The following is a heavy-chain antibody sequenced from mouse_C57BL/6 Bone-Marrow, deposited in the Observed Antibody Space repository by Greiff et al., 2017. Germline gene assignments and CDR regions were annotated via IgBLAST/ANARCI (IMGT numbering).Heavy chain of an antibody. CDR2: IWRGGST. Sequence: VKLVESGPGLVQPSQSLSITCTVSGFSLTSYGVHWVRQSPGKGLEWLGVIWRGGSTDYNAAFMSRLSITKDNSKSQVFFKMNSLQADDTAIYYCAKKRGYDYDEKGYAMDYWGQGTSVTVSS. V-gene: IGHV2-5*01. J-gene: IGHJ4*01. D-gene: IGHD2-4*01. CDR1: GFSLTSYG. CDR3: AKKRGYDYDEKGYAMDY.